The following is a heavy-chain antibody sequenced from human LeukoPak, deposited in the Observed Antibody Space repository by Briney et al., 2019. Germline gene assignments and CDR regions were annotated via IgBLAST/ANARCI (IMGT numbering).Heavy chain of an antibody. CDR1: GGSFSGYY. V-gene: IGHV4-34*01. J-gene: IGHJ4*02. D-gene: IGHD1-26*01. CDR2: IYYTGST. CDR3: ARLRSPGDFDY. Sequence: PSETLSLTCAVYGGSFSGYYWVWIRQPPGKGLEWIATIYYTGSTYYNPSLKSRVTISVDTSKNQFSLRLNSVTAADTAMYYCARLRSPGDFDYWGQGTLVTVSS.